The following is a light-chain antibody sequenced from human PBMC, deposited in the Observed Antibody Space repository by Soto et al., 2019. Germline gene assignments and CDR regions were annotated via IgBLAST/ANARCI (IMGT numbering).Light chain of an antibody. J-gene: IGKJ3*01. Sequence: EIVLTQSPATLSLSPGERATLSCRASQSVSSYLAWYQQKPGQAPRLLIYDASNRATGIPARFSGSGSGTNFTLTIGSLEPEDFVFYDSANPGKCPPSPFGP. CDR1: QSVSSY. V-gene: IGKV3-11*01. CDR3: ANPGKCPPSP. CDR2: DAS.